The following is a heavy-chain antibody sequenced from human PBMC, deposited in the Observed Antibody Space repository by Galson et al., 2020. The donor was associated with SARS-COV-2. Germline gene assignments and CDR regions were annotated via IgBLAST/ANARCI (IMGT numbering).Heavy chain of an antibody. CDR2: IIPIFGTA. CDR3: ARDLAQGIAAAGTLYYYYGMDV. D-gene: IGHD6-13*01. CDR1: GGTFSSYA. Sequence: SVKVSCKASGGTFSSYAISWVRQAPGQGLEWMGGIIPIFGTANYAQKFQGRVTITADESTSTAYMELSSLRSEDTAVYYCARDLAQGIAAAGTLYYYYGMDVWGQGTTVTVSS. J-gene: IGHJ6*02. V-gene: IGHV1-69*13.